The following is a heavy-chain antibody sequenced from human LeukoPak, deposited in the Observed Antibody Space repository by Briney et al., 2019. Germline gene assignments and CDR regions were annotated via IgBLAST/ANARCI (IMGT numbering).Heavy chain of an antibody. CDR3: ATDARGESSTGDLDY. CDR1: GYTFTGYH. CDR2: FDPEDGET. V-gene: IGHV1-24*01. J-gene: IGHJ4*02. D-gene: IGHD3-16*02. Sequence: ASVKVSCKASGYTFTGYHMHWVRQAPGKGLEWMGGFDPEDGETIYAQKFQGRVTMTEDTSTDTAYMELSSLRSEDTAVYYCATDARGESSTGDLDYWGQGTLVTVSS.